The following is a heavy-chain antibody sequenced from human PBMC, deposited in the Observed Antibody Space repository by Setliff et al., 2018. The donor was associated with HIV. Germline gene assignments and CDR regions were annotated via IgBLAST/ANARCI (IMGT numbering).Heavy chain of an antibody. J-gene: IGHJ4*02. CDR2: ISYSGST. CDR3: ATNSDTSGYPPPPFDY. D-gene: IGHD3-22*01. Sequence: PSETLSLTCTVSGDPISSSSYYWGWIRQPPGKGLEWIGSISYSGSTYYNPSLKSRVTISVDTSKNQFSLKLSSVTAADTAVYYCATNSDTSGYPPPPFDYWGQGTLVTVSS. V-gene: IGHV4-39*01. CDR1: GDPISSSSYY.